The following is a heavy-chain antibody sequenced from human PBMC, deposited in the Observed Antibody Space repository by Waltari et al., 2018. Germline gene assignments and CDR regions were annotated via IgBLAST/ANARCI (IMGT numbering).Heavy chain of an antibody. J-gene: IGHJ4*02. V-gene: IGHV5-51*01. CDR2: IYPIDSDT. Sequence: EVQLVQSDAEVKKPGESLKISCKGFGYTFSNFWIGWVRQMPGKGLEWVGIIYPIDSDTRYSPSFQGQVTITVDKSINTVHLQRSSLKASDTAMYYCVRRDYYYDVKGSRGQGTLVTVSS. D-gene: IGHD3-22*01. CDR3: VRRDYYYDVKGS. CDR1: GYTFSNFW.